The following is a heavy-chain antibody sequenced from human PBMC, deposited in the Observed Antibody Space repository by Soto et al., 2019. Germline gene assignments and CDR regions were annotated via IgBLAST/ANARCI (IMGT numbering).Heavy chain of an antibody. Sequence: GGSLRLSCAASGFDFTNYAMSWVRQAPGKGLEWVSGISGSGDRAFYADSVKGRFTISRDNSKKTLYLQMNSLRAEDTAVYYCAKDRRISGSYTAFDHWGQGILVTVSS. CDR2: ISGSGDRA. V-gene: IGHV3-23*01. D-gene: IGHD1-26*01. J-gene: IGHJ4*02. CDR3: AKDRRISGSYTAFDH. CDR1: GFDFTNYA.